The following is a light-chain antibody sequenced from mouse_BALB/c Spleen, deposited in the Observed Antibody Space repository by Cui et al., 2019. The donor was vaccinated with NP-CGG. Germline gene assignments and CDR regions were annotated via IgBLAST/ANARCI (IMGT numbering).Light chain of an antibody. CDR3: ALWYSNHWV. CDR1: TGAVTTNNF. J-gene: IGLJ1*01. CDR2: GTN. Sequence: QAVVTQESALTTSPGETVTLTCRSNTGAVTTNNFANWVHEKPDHLFTGLIGGTNNRAPGVPARFSGSLIGDKAALTITGAQTEDEAIYFCALWYSNHWVFGGGTKLTVL. V-gene: IGLV1*01.